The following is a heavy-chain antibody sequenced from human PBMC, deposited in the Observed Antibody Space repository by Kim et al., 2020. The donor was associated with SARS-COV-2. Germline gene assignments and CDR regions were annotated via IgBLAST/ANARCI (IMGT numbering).Heavy chain of an antibody. V-gene: IGHV4-34*01. Sequence: STNYNPSLKSRVTISVDTSKNQFSLKLSSVTAADTAVYYCARDGSGSYFNWGQGTLVTVSS. J-gene: IGHJ4*02. D-gene: IGHD3-10*01. CDR3: ARDGSGSYFN. CDR2: ST.